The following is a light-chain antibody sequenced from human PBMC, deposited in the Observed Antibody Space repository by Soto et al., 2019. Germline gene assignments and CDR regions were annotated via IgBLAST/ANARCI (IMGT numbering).Light chain of an antibody. CDR3: CSYAGSYV. V-gene: IGLV2-8*01. CDR1: SSDVGGYNY. J-gene: IGLJ1*01. Sequence: QSVLTQPPSASGSPGQSVTISCTGTSSDVGGYNYVSWYQQHPGKAPKLMIYEVSERPSGVPDRFSGSKSGNTASLTISGLQAEDEADYYCCSYAGSYVFGTGTKVTVL. CDR2: EVS.